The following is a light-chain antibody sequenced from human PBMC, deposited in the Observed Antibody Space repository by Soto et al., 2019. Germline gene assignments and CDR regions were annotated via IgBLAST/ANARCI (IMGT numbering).Light chain of an antibody. CDR1: QTVERW. CDR3: QQFYDLPIT. Sequence: DIQMTQSPSTLPASVGDRVTISCRASQTVERWLAWYQQQPGKAPKVLIYDASKLQTGVPSRFSGRGSGKDFTFTISSLQPDDSGTYYCQQFYDLPITFGQGTRLEIK. V-gene: IGKV1-33*01. J-gene: IGKJ5*01. CDR2: DAS.